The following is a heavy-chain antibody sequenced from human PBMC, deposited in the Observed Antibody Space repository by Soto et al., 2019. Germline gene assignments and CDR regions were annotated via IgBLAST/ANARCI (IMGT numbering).Heavy chain of an antibody. J-gene: IGHJ4*02. Sequence: SETLSLTCSVSGGSINNNYYYWGWVRQPPGKGLEWIGSVSFTGTTYCSPSLKSRVAPSLLSPRNQFSLKLTSVTAADTAAYFWASQTLDVPAYFDYWGQGTLVTVSS. V-gene: IGHV4-39*01. CDR1: GGSINNNYYY. CDR3: ASQTLDVPAYFDY. CDR2: VSFTGTT. D-gene: IGHD1-1*01.